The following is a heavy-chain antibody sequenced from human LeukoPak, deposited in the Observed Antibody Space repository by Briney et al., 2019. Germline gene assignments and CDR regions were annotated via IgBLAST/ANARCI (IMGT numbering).Heavy chain of an antibody. V-gene: IGHV4-39*07. J-gene: IGHJ4*02. CDR3: ARDRSGWYGEDS. Sequence: SETLSLTCTVSGDSISSSYYYWSWIRQPPGKGLEWIGEINYSGSTNYNPSLKSRVTISVDTSKNQFSLKLSSVTAADTAVYYCARDRSGWYGEDSWGQGTLVTVSS. CDR2: INYSGST. CDR1: GDSISSSYYY. D-gene: IGHD6-19*01.